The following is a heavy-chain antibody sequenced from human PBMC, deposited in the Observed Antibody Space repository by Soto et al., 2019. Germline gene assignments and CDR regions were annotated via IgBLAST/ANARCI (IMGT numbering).Heavy chain of an antibody. CDR1: GFTFSNAW. J-gene: IGHJ4*02. Sequence: GSLRLSCAASGFTFSNAWMSWVRQAPGKGLEWVGHIKSKTDGGTTDYAAPVKGRFTISRDDSKNTLYLQMNSLKTEDTAVYDVTTDTPVPGPVDYWGQGTLVPVAS. CDR2: IKSKTDGGTT. CDR3: TTDTPVPGPVDY. V-gene: IGHV3-15*01.